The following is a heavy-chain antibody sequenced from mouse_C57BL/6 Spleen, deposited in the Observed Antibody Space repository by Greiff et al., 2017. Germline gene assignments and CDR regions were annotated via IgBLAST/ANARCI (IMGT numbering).Heavy chain of an antibody. CDR3: AREDGKTYFDY. V-gene: IGHV1-80*01. CDR1: GYAFSSYW. D-gene: IGHD2-1*01. J-gene: IGHJ2*01. CDR2: IYPGDGDT. Sequence: QVQLKESGAELVKPGASVKISCKASGYAFSSYWMNWVKQRPGKGLEWIGQIYPGDGDTNYNGKFKGKATLTADKSSSTAYMQLSSLTSEDSAVYFCAREDGKTYFDYWGQGTTLTVSS.